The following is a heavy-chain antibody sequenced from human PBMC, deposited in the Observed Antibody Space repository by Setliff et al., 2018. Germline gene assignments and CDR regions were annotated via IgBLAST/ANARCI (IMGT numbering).Heavy chain of an antibody. CDR1: GGSFSGHY. CDR3: ARSGYYDFWSGFLNDAFDI. J-gene: IGHJ3*02. CDR2: INHSGST. D-gene: IGHD3-3*01. Sequence: PSETLSLTCAVYGGSFSGHYWSWIRQPPGKGLEWIGEINHSGSTNYNPSLKSRVTISVDTSKNQFSPKLSSVTAADTAVYYCARSGYYDFWSGFLNDAFDIWGQGTMVTVSS. V-gene: IGHV4-34*01.